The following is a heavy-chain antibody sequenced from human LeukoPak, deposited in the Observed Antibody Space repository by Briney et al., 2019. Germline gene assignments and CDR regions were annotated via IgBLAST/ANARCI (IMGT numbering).Heavy chain of an antibody. Sequence: GGSLRLSCAASGFTFSSYAMSWVRQAPGKGLEWVSVISGSGVSTYYADSVKGWFTISRANSKNTLYLQMSSLRVEDTAIYYCTKSPFSGSYRFEYWGQGTLVTVSS. J-gene: IGHJ4*02. CDR1: GFTFSSYA. CDR2: ISGSGVST. D-gene: IGHD1-26*01. V-gene: IGHV3-23*01. CDR3: TKSPFSGSYRFEY.